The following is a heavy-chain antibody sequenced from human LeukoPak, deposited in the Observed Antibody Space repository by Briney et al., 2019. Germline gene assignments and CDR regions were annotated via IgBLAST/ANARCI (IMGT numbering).Heavy chain of an antibody. V-gene: IGHV3-23*01. CDR1: GFTFSSFA. Sequence: GGSLRLSCAASGFTFSSFAMTWVRQAPGKGLEWVSSITGSHGPTYNTDSVKGRFTISRDNAKNSLYLQMNSLRAEDTAVYYCARIMTTVVIVDYWGQGTLVTVSS. J-gene: IGHJ4*02. CDR3: ARIMTTVVIVDY. CDR2: ITGSHGPT. D-gene: IGHD4-23*01.